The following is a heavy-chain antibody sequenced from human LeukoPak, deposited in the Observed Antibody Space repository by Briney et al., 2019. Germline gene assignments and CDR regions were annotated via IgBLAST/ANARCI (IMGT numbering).Heavy chain of an antibody. CDR3: ARASYCSDGSCYSDY. V-gene: IGHV1-18*01. J-gene: IGHJ4*02. CDR1: GYTFTSYS. CDR2: MSANNGNT. Sequence: ASEKVSCKASGYTFTSYSISWVRQAPGQGPEWMGWMSANNGNTIYPQKVKGRATMTTDTSTSTAYLELRSLKSDDTAVYYCARASYCSDGSCYSDYWGQGTLVT. D-gene: IGHD2-15*01.